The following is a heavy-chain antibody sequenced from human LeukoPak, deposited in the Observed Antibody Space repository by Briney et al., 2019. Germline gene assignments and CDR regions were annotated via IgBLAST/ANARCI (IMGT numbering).Heavy chain of an antibody. D-gene: IGHD3-10*01. CDR2: ISAYNGNT. CDR1: RYTFTSYG. CDR3: ARDVRLQVRGVYNWFDP. J-gene: IGHJ5*02. Sequence: ASVKVSCKASRYTFTSYGISWVRQAPGQGLEWRGWISAYNGNTNYAQKFQGRVTITADESTSTAYMELSSLRSEDTAVYYCARDVRLQVRGVYNWFDPWGQGTLVTVSS. V-gene: IGHV1-18*01.